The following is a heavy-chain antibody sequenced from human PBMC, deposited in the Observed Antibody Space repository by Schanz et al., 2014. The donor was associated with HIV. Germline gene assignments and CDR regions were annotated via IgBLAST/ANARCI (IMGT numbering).Heavy chain of an antibody. CDR2: IWYDGSNK. Sequence: QVQLVESGGGVVQPGRSLRLSCAASGFTFSGYGMYWVRQAPGKGLEWVALIWYDGSNKYYADSVKGRFTISRDNFKNTLYLQMNSLRAEDTAVYYCARMASDLVVVPGTVGNDYYYYYGMDVWGQGTTVTVSS. J-gene: IGHJ6*02. CDR1: GFTFSGYG. D-gene: IGHD2-2*01. CDR3: ARMASDLVVVPGTVGNDYYYYYGMDV. V-gene: IGHV3-33*01.